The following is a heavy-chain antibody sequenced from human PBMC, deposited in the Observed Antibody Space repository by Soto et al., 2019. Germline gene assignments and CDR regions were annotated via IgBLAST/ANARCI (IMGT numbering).Heavy chain of an antibody. D-gene: IGHD1-26*01. CDR2: TAHTGNT. CDR3: AREMHAGFTHYFDP. V-gene: IGHV4-59*02. CDR1: GVSVTSYH. Sequence: PSETLSLTGSVSGVSVTSYHCSWIRQFPWKGLEWIAYTAHTGNTNYNPSLKSRVIISLDTSKNQVSLQLTSVTAADTAVYYCAREMHAGFTHYFDPGGQGTLV. J-gene: IGHJ5*02.